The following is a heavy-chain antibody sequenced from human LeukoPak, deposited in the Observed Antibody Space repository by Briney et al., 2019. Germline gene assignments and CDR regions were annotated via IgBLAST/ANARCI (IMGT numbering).Heavy chain of an antibody. CDR3: ARVEKYTSSGPTDP. CDR2: IYYSGST. D-gene: IGHD6-13*01. V-gene: IGHV4-59*12. CDR1: GGSISSYY. J-gene: IGHJ5*02. Sequence: RPSETLSLTCTVSGGSISSYYWSWIRQPPGKGLEWIGSIYYSGSTYYNPSLKSRVTISVDTSKNQFSLKLSSVTAADTAVYYCARVEKYTSSGPTDPWGQGTLVTVSS.